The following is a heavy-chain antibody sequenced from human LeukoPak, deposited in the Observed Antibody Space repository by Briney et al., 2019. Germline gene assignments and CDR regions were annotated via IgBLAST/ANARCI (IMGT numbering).Heavy chain of an antibody. V-gene: IGHV3-73*01. J-gene: IGHJ4*02. Sequence: VGSLRLSCAASGFTFSGSAMHWVRQASGKGLEWVGRIRSKANSYATAYAASVKGRFTISRDDSKNTAYLQMNSLKTEDTAVYYCTRAALGYYYDSSGYYYYFDYWGQGTLVTVSS. D-gene: IGHD3-22*01. CDR3: TRAALGYYYDSSGYYYYFDY. CDR1: GFTFSGSA. CDR2: IRSKANSYAT.